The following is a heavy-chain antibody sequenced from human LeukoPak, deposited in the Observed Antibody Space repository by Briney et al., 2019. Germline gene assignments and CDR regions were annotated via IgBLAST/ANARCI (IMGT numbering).Heavy chain of an antibody. Sequence: PGGSLRLSCAASGFSFNTHSMNWVRQSPGKGLEWVSSISSGSSHIHYADSMKGRFTISRDNAKNSLYLQMSSLRAEDTAMYYCVRVSQDDDYYDSSVQGAFDLWGQGTMVTVSS. CDR3: VRVSQDDDYYDSSVQGAFDL. CDR2: ISSGSSHI. J-gene: IGHJ3*01. CDR1: GFSFNTHS. D-gene: IGHD3-22*01. V-gene: IGHV3-21*06.